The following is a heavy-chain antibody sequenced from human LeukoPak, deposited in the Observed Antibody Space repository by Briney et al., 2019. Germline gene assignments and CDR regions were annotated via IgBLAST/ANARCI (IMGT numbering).Heavy chain of an antibody. V-gene: IGHV3-13*04. J-gene: IGHJ4*02. CDR3: ARGSGSHFDY. CDR1: RFXFSNYD. D-gene: IGHD1-26*01. Sequence: GGSLRLSRAASRFXFSNYDIFWVRQTTRKGLKWVSTIGAADDTYYPGSVRGRFTISRESAKDSLYLQMNSLRAGDTAVYYCARGSGSHFDYWGQGTLVTVSS. CDR2: IGAADDT.